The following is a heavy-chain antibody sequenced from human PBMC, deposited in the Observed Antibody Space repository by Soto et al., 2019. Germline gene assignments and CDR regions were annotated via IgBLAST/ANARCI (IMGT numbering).Heavy chain of an antibody. J-gene: IGHJ2*01. Sequence: PGGSLRLSCAASGFTFSSYAMSWVRQAPGKGLEWVSAISGSGGSTYYADSVKGRFTISRDNSKNTLYLQMNSLRAEDTAVYYCAKGYCSGGSCYSVFWYFDLWGRGTLVTVSS. D-gene: IGHD2-15*01. CDR3: AKGYCSGGSCYSVFWYFDL. CDR1: GFTFSSYA. V-gene: IGHV3-23*01. CDR2: ISGSGGST.